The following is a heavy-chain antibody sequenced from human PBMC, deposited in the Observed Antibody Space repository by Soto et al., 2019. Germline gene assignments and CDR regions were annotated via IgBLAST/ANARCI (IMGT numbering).Heavy chain of an antibody. CDR3: AHSVVAGLGYYFDY. J-gene: IGHJ4*02. Sequence: QITLKESGPTLVKPTQTLTLTCTFSGFSLSSTRVAVGWIRQPPGKALEWLALIYWDDDKRYSPFLKSRLTITKDTSKNPVVLTMTTRDPVDTATYYCAHSVVAGLGYYFDYWGQGTLVTVSS. V-gene: IGHV2-5*02. D-gene: IGHD6-19*01. CDR1: GFSLSSTRVA. CDR2: IYWDDDK.